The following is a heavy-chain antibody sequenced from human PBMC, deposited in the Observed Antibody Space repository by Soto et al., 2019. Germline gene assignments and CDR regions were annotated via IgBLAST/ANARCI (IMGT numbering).Heavy chain of an antibody. Sequence: SETLSHTFTVSYCSVRRCRHYWSWIRQPPGKGLEWIGYISNTGNTDYNSSLMSRVTISVDTSKNQFSLKLASVTAADAAVYYCAGLPAGEGNWFDPWGQG. CDR1: YCSVRRCRHY. V-gene: IGHV4-61*01. D-gene: IGHD2-2*01. CDR3: AGLPAGEGNWFDP. CDR2: ISNTGNT. J-gene: IGHJ5*02.